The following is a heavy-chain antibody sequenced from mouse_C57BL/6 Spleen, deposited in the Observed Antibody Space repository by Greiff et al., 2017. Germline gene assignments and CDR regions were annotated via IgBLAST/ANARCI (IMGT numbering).Heavy chain of an antibody. V-gene: IGHV1-64*01. CDR2: IHPNSGST. J-gene: IGHJ2*01. D-gene: IGHD1-1*01. CDR3: ARKSITTVVAPNY. CDR1: GYTFTSYW. Sequence: QVQLKQPGAELVKPGASVKLSCKASGYTFTSYWMHWVKQRPGQGLEWIGMIHPNSGSTNYNEKFKSKATLTVDKSSSTAYMQLSSLTSEDSAVYYCARKSITTVVAPNYWGQGTTLTVSS.